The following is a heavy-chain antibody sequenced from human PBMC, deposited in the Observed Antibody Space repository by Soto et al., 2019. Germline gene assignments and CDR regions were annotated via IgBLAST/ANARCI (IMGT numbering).Heavy chain of an antibody. V-gene: IGHV1-46*01. CDR3: ARGGEVGVAGSAAFDM. Sequence: QVQLVQCGAEVKKPGASVNISCTASGYTVTTHYMHWVRQAPGRGLEWMGAINPGSGAAKYTQTFQARVTMTRDTSTNTVYMEMSALRSEDTAVFYCARGGEVGVAGSAAFDMWGQGTMVTVSP. CDR2: INPGSGAA. J-gene: IGHJ3*02. CDR1: GYTVTTHY. D-gene: IGHD3-3*01.